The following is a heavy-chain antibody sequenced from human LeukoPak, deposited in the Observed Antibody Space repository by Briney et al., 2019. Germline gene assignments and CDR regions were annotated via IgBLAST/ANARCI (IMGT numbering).Heavy chain of an antibody. CDR1: GGSISSSSYY. V-gene: IGHV4-39*01. Sequence: PSETLPLTCTVSGGSISSSSYYWGWIRQPPGKGLEWIGSIYYSGSTYYNSSLKSRVTMSVDTSKNQFSLKLSSVTAADTAVYYCARHGIYSNYNYMDVWGKGTTVTVSS. D-gene: IGHD4-11*01. CDR2: IYYSGST. J-gene: IGHJ6*03. CDR3: ARHGIYSNYNYMDV.